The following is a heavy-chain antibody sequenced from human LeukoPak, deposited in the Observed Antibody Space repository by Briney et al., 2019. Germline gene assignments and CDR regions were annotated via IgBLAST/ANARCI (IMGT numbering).Heavy chain of an antibody. CDR2: INPNSGGT. Sequence: ASVKVSCKVSGYTLTELSMHWVRQAPGQGLEWMGWINPNSGGTNYAQEFQGRVTMTRDTSISTAYMELSRLRSDDTAVYYCARGEYSGSFDAFDIWGQGTMVTVSS. V-gene: IGHV1-2*02. D-gene: IGHD1-26*01. CDR1: GYTLTELS. CDR3: ARGEYSGSFDAFDI. J-gene: IGHJ3*02.